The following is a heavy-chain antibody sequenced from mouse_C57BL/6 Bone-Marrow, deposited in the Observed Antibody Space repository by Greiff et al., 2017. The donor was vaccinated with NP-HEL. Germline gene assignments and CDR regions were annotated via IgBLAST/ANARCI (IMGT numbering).Heavy chain of an antibody. CDR1: GYTFTSYW. V-gene: IGHV1-7*01. Sequence: VKLQESGAELAKPGASVKLSCKASGYTFTSYWMHWVKQRPGQGLEWIGYINSSSGYTKYNQKFKVKATLTADKSSSTAYMQLSSLTYEDAAVYYCARGVMARAYYAMDYWGQGTSVTVSS. CDR3: ARGVMARAYYAMDY. D-gene: IGHD2-3*01. J-gene: IGHJ4*01. CDR2: INSSSGYT.